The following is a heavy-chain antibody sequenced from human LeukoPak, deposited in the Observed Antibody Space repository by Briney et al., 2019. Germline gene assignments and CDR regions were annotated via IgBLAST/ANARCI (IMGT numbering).Heavy chain of an antibody. D-gene: IGHD3-22*01. V-gene: IGHV1-18*01. Sequence: GASVKVSCKASGYTFTSYGISWVRQAPGQGLEWMGWISAYNGNTNYAQKLQGRVTMTTDTSTSTAYMELRSLRSDDTAVYYCARDKFDNSAYYYNFYYMDVWGKGSTVTVSS. CDR3: ARDKFDNSAYYYNFYYMDV. CDR1: GYTFTSYG. J-gene: IGHJ6*03. CDR2: ISAYNGNT.